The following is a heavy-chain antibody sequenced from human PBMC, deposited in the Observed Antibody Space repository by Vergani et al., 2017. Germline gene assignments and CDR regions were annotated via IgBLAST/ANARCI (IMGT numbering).Heavy chain of an antibody. CDR1: GGSMGYY. D-gene: IGHD3-10*01. Sequence: QVRLQESGPGLVKPSETLSLTCSVSGGSMGYYWSWIRQPPGKELEWIGYMYHSGSTNYNPSLETRVTISGDTSKNQFSLKLNSVTAADTAVYYCGRVADFYGLGSRLLDLWGQGILVTVSS. CDR2: MYHSGST. CDR3: GRVADFYGLGSRLLDL. J-gene: IGHJ5*02. V-gene: IGHV4-59*01.